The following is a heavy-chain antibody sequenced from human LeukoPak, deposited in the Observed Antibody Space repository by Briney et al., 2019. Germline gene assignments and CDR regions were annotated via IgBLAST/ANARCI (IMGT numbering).Heavy chain of an antibody. V-gene: IGHV4-34*01. D-gene: IGHD1-14*01. Sequence: SETLSLTCTVSGGSISSYYWSWIRQPPGKGLEWIGEINHSGSTNYNPSLKSRVTISVDTSKNQFSLKLSSVTAADTAVYYCARLRYKYYWGQGTLVTVSS. CDR1: GGSISSYY. CDR2: INHSGST. CDR3: ARLRYKYY. J-gene: IGHJ4*02.